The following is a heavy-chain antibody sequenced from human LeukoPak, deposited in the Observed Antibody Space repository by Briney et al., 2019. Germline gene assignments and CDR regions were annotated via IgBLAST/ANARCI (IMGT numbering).Heavy chain of an antibody. CDR3: ARDPVYGSGTF. Sequence: SQTLSLTCTVAGGSISTGDYYWSWIRQPPGKGLEWIGYIYYSGTTYYNPSLKGRISFSMQTSRNQLSLNLRSVTAADTAVYYCARDPVYGSGTFWGQGTLVTVYS. J-gene: IGHJ4*02. V-gene: IGHV4-30-4*01. CDR2: IYYSGTT. D-gene: IGHD3-10*01. CDR1: GGSISTGDYY.